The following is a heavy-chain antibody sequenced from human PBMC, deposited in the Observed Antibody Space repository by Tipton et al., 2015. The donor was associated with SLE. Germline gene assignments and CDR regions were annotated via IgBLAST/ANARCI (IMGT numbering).Heavy chain of an antibody. CDR3: ARGPKYVSSPIGRFDT. D-gene: IGHD1-26*01. CDR2: INPSGGST. Sequence: QVQLVQSGAEVKKPGASVKVSCKAFGYTFTNYYIHWVRQTPGQGLEWMGIINPSGGSTNYAQEFQGRVTMTRDTSISTAYMDLSSLRSDDAAVYYCARGPKYVSSPIGRFDTWGQGTLVTVSS. V-gene: IGHV1-46*01. J-gene: IGHJ4*02. CDR1: GYTFTNYY.